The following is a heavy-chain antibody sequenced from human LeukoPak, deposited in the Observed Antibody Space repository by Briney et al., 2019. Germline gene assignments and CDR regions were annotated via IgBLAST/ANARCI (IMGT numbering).Heavy chain of an antibody. CDR1: GFTFSSYG. Sequence: GGSLRLSCAASGFTFSSYGMHWVRQAPGKGLEWVAVISYDGSNKYYADSVKGRFTISRDNSKNTLYLQMNSLRAEDTAVYYCAKDDCSSTSCSFDYWGQGTLVTVSS. CDR2: ISYDGSNK. J-gene: IGHJ4*02. V-gene: IGHV3-30*18. CDR3: AKDDCSSTSCSFDY. D-gene: IGHD2-2*01.